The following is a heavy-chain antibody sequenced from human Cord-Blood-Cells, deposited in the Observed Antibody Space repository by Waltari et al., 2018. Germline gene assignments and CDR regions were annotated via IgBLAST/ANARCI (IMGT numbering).Heavy chain of an antibody. CDR1: GFTFSSYA. D-gene: IGHD1-26*01. V-gene: IGHV3-30*04. J-gene: IGHJ4*02. CDR2: ISYDGSNK. CDR3: ARAVVGATYFDY. Sequence: QVQLVESGGGVVQPGRSLRLPCAASGFTFSSYAMHGVRQAPGKGLEWVAVISYDGSNKYYADSVKGRFTISRDNSKNTLYLQMNSLRAEDTAVYYCARAVVGATYFDYWGQGTLVTVSS.